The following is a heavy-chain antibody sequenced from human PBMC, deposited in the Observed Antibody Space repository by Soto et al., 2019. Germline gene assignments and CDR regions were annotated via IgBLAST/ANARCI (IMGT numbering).Heavy chain of an antibody. J-gene: IGHJ6*02. CDR3: ARDAAPWKQLFYFYYGMDV. CDR2: ISTSGDYI. D-gene: IGHD6-13*01. Sequence: GSLRLSCAASGFTFSDYTINWVRQAPGKGLAWVSSISTSGDYIYYADSVRGRFSISRDDAKSSLYLQMNSLRAEDTAVYYCARDAAPWKQLFYFYYGMDVWGQGTTVTVSS. CDR1: GFTFSDYT. V-gene: IGHV3-21*01.